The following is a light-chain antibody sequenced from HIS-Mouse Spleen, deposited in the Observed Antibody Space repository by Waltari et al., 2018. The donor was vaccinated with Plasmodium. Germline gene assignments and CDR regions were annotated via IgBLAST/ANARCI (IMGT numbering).Light chain of an antibody. V-gene: IGLV2-23*01. CDR2: EGS. CDR1: RSDAGSDNL. CDR3: CSYAGSSTYV. Sequence: QSALTQPASVSGSPGQSIPISCTGTRSDAGSDNLVSWYQQHPGKAPNLMIYEGSKRPSGVSNRFSGSKSGNTASLTISGLQAEDEADYYCCSYAGSSTYVFGTGTKVTVL. J-gene: IGLJ1*01.